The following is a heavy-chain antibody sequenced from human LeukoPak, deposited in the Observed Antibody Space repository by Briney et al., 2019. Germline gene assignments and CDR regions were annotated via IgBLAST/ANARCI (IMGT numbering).Heavy chain of an antibody. D-gene: IGHD7-27*01. CDR1: GDFISGYY. Sequence: PSETLSLTCSVSGDFISGYYWSWIRQSPGKGLDYIGYVYYSGKTNYNPSLRSRVTMSVDTSKNQFSLNLTSVTAADTAVYYCARVVWGGDFHYSLDVWGKGTTVIVSS. CDR2: VYYSGKT. V-gene: IGHV4-59*01. CDR3: ARVVWGGDFHYSLDV. J-gene: IGHJ6*03.